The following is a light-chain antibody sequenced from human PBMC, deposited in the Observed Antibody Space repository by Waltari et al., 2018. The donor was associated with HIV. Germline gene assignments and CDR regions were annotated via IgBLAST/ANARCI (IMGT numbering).Light chain of an antibody. CDR3: SAWDDNVNGL. CDR2: NTN. Sequence: QSGLTQPPSASGTIGQRVTISCLGRRSNIGVNSVNWYKQLPGTAPRLLIYNTNQRPSGVPDRFSGSKSGTSAYLAISGLQAADEADYYCSAWDDNVNGLFGGGTKLTVL. CDR1: RSNIGVNS. V-gene: IGLV1-44*01. J-gene: IGLJ2*01.